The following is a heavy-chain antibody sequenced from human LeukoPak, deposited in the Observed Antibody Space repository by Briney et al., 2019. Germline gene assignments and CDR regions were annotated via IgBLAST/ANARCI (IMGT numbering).Heavy chain of an antibody. CDR3: ARDAPFVRAGFDR. CDR1: GFTFSTYA. Sequence: GRSLRLSCAASGFTFSTYAMHWVRQDPGKGLEWVADMSYDGNNEYYGDSVKGRFTISRDNSKNTLYLQMNSLRAEDTAVYYCARDAPFVRAGFDRWGQGTLVTVSS. CDR2: MSYDGNNE. J-gene: IGHJ4*02. V-gene: IGHV3-30-3*01.